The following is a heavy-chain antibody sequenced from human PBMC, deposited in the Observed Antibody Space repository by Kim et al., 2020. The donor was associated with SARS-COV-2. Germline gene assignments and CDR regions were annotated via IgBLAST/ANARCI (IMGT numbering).Heavy chain of an antibody. D-gene: IGHD6-19*01. CDR3: TRDPIAVAGNGGDYFDY. J-gene: IGHJ4*02. V-gene: IGHV3-49*02. Sequence: VKGRFTISRDDSKSIAYLQMNSLKTEDTAVYYCTRDPIAVAGNGGDYFDYWGQGTLVTVSS.